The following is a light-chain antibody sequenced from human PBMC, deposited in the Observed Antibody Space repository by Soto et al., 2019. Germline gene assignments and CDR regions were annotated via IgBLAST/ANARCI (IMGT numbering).Light chain of an antibody. V-gene: IGKV1-5*01. CDR3: QQYNSYSWT. J-gene: IGKJ1*01. CDR2: DAS. Sequence: DIPIAQSPFPLAASLRDRVTNTLRASQSISSWLAWYQQRPGKAPKLLIYDASSLESGVPSRFSGSGSGTEFTLTISSLQPDDFATYYCQQYNSYSWTFGQGTKVDIK. CDR1: QSISSW.